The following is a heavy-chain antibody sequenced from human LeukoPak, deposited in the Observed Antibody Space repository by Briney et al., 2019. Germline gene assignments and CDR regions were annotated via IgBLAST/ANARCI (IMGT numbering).Heavy chain of an antibody. V-gene: IGHV4-34*01. J-gene: IGHJ4*02. CDR1: GGSFSGYY. D-gene: IGHD2-15*01. CDR2: INHSGST. Sequence: SETLSLTCAVYGGSFSGYYWSWIRQPPGKGLEWIGEINHSGSTNYNPSLKSRVTISVDTSKNQFSLKLSSVTAADTAVYYCARGRMLRLIDYWGQGTLVTVSS. CDR3: ARGRMLRLIDY.